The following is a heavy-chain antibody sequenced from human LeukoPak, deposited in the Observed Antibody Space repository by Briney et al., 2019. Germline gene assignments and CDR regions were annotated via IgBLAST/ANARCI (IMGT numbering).Heavy chain of an antibody. CDR3: ASGRGYDYFRVVDY. CDR2: IRYDGSDK. J-gene: IGHJ4*02. Sequence: GGSLRLSCVASGFTFSSYGMYWVRQAPGKGLEWVAFIRYDGSDKYYADSVKGRFTISRDNAKNSLYLQMNSLRAEDTAVYYCASGRGYDYFRVVDYWGQGTLVTVSS. D-gene: IGHD5-12*01. CDR1: GFTFSSYG. V-gene: IGHV3-30*02.